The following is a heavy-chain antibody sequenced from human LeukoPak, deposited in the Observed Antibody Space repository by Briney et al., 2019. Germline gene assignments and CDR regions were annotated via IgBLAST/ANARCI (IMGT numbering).Heavy chain of an antibody. J-gene: IGHJ4*02. Sequence: PGGSLRLSCAASGFTFSSYGMHWVRQAPGKGLEWVAVIWYDGSNKYYADSVKGRFTISRDNSKNTLYLQMNSLRAEDTAVYYCAELTGYSSSWYVLVYWGQGTLVTVSS. V-gene: IGHV3-33*06. CDR2: IWYDGSNK. CDR1: GFTFSSYG. CDR3: AELTGYSSSWYVLVY. D-gene: IGHD6-13*01.